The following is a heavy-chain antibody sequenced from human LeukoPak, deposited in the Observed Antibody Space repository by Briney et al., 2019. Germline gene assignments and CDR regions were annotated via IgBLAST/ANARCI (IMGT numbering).Heavy chain of an antibody. CDR1: GFPFRSYG. J-gene: IGHJ4*02. D-gene: IGHD4-17*01. CDR3: AKDRLWGDPHGDYSSGFNY. V-gene: IGHV3-30*18. Sequence: GGSLRLSCAASGFPFRSYGMHWVRQAPGKGLEWVAVISYDGSKKHYADSVKGRFTIFRDNSKNTLYLQMNSLGLEDTAVYYCAKDRLWGDPHGDYSSGFNYWGQGTLVSVSS. CDR2: ISYDGSKK.